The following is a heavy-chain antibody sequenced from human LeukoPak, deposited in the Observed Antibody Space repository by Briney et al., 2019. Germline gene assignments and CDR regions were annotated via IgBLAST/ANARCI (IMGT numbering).Heavy chain of an antibody. Sequence: ASVKVSCKASGGTFSSYAISWVRQAPGQGLEWMGRIIPIFGIANYAQKFQGRVTITADKSTSTAYMELSSLRSEDTAVYYCASPTDKNGVRDSSGWDLDYWGQGTLVTVSS. D-gene: IGHD6-19*01. CDR3: ASPTDKNGVRDSSGWDLDY. V-gene: IGHV1-69*04. J-gene: IGHJ4*02. CDR2: IIPIFGIA. CDR1: GGTFSSYA.